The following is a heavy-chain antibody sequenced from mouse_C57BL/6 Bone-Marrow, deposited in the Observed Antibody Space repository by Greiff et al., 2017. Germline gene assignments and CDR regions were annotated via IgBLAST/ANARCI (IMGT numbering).Heavy chain of an antibody. CDR3: ESGPSTVVATGNWYFDV. CDR2: IDPSDSYT. Sequence: VQLQQPGAELVRPGTSVKLSCKASGYTFTSYWMHWVKQRPGQGLEWIGVIDPSDSYTNYNQKFKGKATLTVDTSSSTAYMQLSSLTSEDSAVYYCESGPSTVVATGNWYFDVWGTGTTVTVSS. CDR1: GYTFTSYW. D-gene: IGHD1-1*01. V-gene: IGHV1-59*01. J-gene: IGHJ1*03.